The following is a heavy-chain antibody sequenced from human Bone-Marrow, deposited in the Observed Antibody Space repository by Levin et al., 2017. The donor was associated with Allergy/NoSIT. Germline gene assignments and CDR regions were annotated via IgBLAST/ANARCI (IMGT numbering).Heavy chain of an antibody. V-gene: IGHV4-59*01. J-gene: IGHJ5*02. CDR1: NGSISTYY. CDR2: IHYSGTT. D-gene: IGHD3-9*01. Sequence: PSQTLSLTCTVSNGSISTYYWSWIRQPPGKGLEFIGYIHYSGTTNYNPSLQSRVTISLDTSKSHFSLKLTSVTTADTAVYYCARAGDTNYDFLNDSHSRADWFDPWGQGTLVTVSS. CDR3: ARAGDTNYDFLNDSHSRADWFDP.